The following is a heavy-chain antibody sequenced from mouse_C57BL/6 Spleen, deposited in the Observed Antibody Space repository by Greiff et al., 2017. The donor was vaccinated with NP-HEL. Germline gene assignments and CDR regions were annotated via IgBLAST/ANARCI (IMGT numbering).Heavy chain of an antibody. CDR2: IYPRDGST. J-gene: IGHJ4*01. D-gene: IGHD6-1*01. CDR1: GYTFTSYD. Sequence: VQLQQSGPELVKPGASVKLSCKASGYTFTSYDINWVKQRPGQGLEWIGWIYPRDGSTKYTETVKGKATLTVDTSSSPTYMELHSLTSEDAAVDLCARESAAYVLNAMDYWGQGTSVTVSS. CDR3: ARESAAYVLNAMDY. V-gene: IGHV1-85*01.